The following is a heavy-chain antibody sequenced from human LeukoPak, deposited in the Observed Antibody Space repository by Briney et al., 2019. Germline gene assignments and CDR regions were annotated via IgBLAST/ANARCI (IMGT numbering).Heavy chain of an antibody. J-gene: IGHJ6*03. CDR2: IRSKAYGGTT. D-gene: IGHD3-10*01. CDR1: GFTFGDYA. Sequence: GGSLRLSCTASGFTFGDYAMSWVRQAPGKGLEWVGFIRSKAYGGTTEYAASVKGRFTISRDDSKSIAYLQMNSLKTEDTAVYYCTRDEMGYYGSGSYYNYYYYYMDVWGKGTTVTVSS. CDR3: TRDEMGYYGSGSYYNYYYYYMDV. V-gene: IGHV3-49*04.